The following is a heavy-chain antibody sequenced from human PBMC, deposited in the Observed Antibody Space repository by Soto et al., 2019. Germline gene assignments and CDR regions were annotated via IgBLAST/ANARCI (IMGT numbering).Heavy chain of an antibody. CDR2: ISQGGGSK. V-gene: IGHV3-23*01. Sequence: GGSLRLSCAASGFTFSSYWMSWVRQAPGKGLEWVSNISQGGGSKYYVDSVKGRFTISRDNSKNTLYLQMNSLRAEDTAVYYCAKDLGSSIAVAVDYWGQGTLVTVSS. J-gene: IGHJ4*02. CDR1: GFTFSSYW. D-gene: IGHD6-19*01. CDR3: AKDLGSSIAVAVDY.